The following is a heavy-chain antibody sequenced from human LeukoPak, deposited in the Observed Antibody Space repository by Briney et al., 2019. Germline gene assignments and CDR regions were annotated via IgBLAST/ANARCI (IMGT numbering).Heavy chain of an antibody. J-gene: IGHJ4*02. V-gene: IGHV3-30*03. CDR3: AREVTTTTAFVF. CDR2: ISSKGRIT. CDR1: GSGFTFTTFG. Sequence: PGGSLRVSCAASGSGFTFTTFGLHWVRQAPGKGLEWVAVISSKGRITYYTDSVKGRFTISRDNSKNTVYLQMDSLRAEDTALYYCAREVTTTTAFVFWGQGTLVTVSS. D-gene: IGHD4-11*01.